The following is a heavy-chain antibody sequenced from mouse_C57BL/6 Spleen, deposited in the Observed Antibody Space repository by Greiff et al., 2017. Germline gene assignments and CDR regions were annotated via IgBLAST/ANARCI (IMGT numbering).Heavy chain of an antibody. Sequence: VQLQQSGAELVRPGASVKLSCKASGYTFTDYYINWVKQRPGQGLEWIARIYPGSGNTYYNEKFKGKATLTAEKSSSTAYMQLSSLTSEDSAVYFCARSLRGDYAMDYWGQGTSVTVSS. V-gene: IGHV1-76*01. CDR1: GYTFTDYY. J-gene: IGHJ4*01. CDR3: ARSLRGDYAMDY. D-gene: IGHD6-2*01. CDR2: IYPGSGNT.